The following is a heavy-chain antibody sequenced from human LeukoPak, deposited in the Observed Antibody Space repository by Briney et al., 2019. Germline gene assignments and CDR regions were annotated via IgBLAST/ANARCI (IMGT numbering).Heavy chain of an antibody. Sequence: PGGSLRLSCAASGFTFSSYAMSWVRQAPGKGLEWVSAISGSGGSTYYADSVKGRFSISRDNSKNTLYLQMDSLRAEDTAVYYCAKGSTLRIFNYWGQGTLVTVSS. CDR2: ISGSGGST. CDR1: GFTFSSYA. CDR3: AKGSTLRIFNY. D-gene: IGHD2-15*01. J-gene: IGHJ4*02. V-gene: IGHV3-23*01.